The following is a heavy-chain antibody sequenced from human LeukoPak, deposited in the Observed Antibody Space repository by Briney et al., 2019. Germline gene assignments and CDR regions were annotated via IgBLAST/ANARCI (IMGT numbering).Heavy chain of an antibody. J-gene: IGHJ4*02. CDR3: ASIPTVTRRDDY. Sequence: PGGSLRLSCAASGFTFSSYEMNWVRQAPGKGLEWVSYISSSGSTIYYADSVKGRFTISRDNAKYSLYLQMNSLRAEDTAVYYCASIPTVTRRDDYWGQGTLVTVSS. V-gene: IGHV3-48*03. CDR2: ISSSGSTI. D-gene: IGHD4-17*01. CDR1: GFTFSSYE.